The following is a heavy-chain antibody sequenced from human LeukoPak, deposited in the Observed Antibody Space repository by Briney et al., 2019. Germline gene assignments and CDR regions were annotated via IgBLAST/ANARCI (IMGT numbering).Heavy chain of an antibody. J-gene: IGHJ6*02. D-gene: IGHD2-8*01. CDR2: IYSGGST. CDR1: GFTVSSNY. V-gene: IGHV3-66*01. CDR3: ARTNRFLLMDV. Sequence: AGGSLRLSCAASGFTVSSNYMSWVRQAPGKGLEWVSVIYSGGSTYYADSVKGRFTISRDNSKNTLYLQMNSLRAEDTAVYYCARTNRFLLMDVWGQGTTVTVS.